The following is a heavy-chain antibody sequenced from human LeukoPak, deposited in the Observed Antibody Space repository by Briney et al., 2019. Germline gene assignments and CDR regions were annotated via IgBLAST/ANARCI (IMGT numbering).Heavy chain of an antibody. CDR3: ARAGGGWFFDY. J-gene: IGHJ4*02. V-gene: IGHV3-48*02. Sequence: GGSLRLSCAASGXTFSSYGMNWVRQAPGKGLECVSYISGSGTTIYYADSVKGRFTISSDNAKNSLYLQMNSLRDDDTAVYFCARAGGGWFFDYWGQGTLVTVSS. CDR1: GXTFSSYG. CDR2: ISGSGTTI. D-gene: IGHD6-19*01.